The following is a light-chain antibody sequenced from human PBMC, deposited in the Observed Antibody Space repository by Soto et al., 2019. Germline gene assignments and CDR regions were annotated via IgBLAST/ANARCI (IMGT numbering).Light chain of an antibody. J-gene: IGLJ1*01. CDR2: EIS. CDR1: GSDIGSYNY. CDR3: SAYTTAGTYV. V-gene: IGLV2-14*01. Sequence: QSALTQPASVSGSPGQSITISCTGTGSDIGSYNYVSWFQHHPGKAPKVMIYEISNRPSGVSNRFSGSKSDNTASLTISGLQTEDEADYYCSAYTTAGTYVFGTGTKATVL.